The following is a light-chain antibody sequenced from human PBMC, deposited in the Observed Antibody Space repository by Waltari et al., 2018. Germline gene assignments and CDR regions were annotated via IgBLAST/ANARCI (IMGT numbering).Light chain of an antibody. Sequence: QSVLTQPPSVSETPGQRVTIASSGGSSDIGRNFVYWYQHVPGTAPSLLISRNDQRPSGVPDRFSGSKSGTSASLAISGLRPEDEADYYCAAWDGSLSGWVFGGGTKVNVL. CDR2: RND. CDR1: SSDIGRNF. CDR3: AAWDGSLSGWV. J-gene: IGLJ3*02. V-gene: IGLV1-47*01.